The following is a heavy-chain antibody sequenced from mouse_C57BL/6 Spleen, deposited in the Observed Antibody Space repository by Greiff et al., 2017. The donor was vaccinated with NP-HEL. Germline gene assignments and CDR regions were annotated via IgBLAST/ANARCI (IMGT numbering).Heavy chain of an antibody. D-gene: IGHD2-1*01. Sequence: QVQLQQPGAELVRPGSSVKLSCKASGYTFTSYWMDWVKQRPGQGLEWIGNIYPSDSETHYNQKFKDKATLTVDKSSSTAYMQLSSLTSEDSAVYYCAIIYYGNYWFAYWGQGTLVTVSA. CDR2: IYPSDSET. CDR1: GYTFTSYW. V-gene: IGHV1-61*01. J-gene: IGHJ3*01. CDR3: AIIYYGNYWFAY.